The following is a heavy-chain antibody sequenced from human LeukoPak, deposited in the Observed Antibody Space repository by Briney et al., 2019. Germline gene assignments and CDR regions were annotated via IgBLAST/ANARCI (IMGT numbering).Heavy chain of an antibody. CDR1: GYTFTSYG. Sequence: ASVKVSCKASGYTFTSYGISWVRQAPGQGLEWMGWISAYNGNTNYAQKLQGGVTMTTDTSTSTAYMELRSLRSDDTAVYYCAISRHAVAGYYFDYWGQGTLVTVSS. V-gene: IGHV1-18*01. J-gene: IGHJ4*02. CDR2: ISAYNGNT. CDR3: AISRHAVAGYYFDY. D-gene: IGHD6-19*01.